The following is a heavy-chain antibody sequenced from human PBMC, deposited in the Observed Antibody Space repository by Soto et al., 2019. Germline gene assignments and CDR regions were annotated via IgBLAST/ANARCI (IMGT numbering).Heavy chain of an antibody. CDR1: GGSFSGYY. D-gene: IGHD2-21*02. J-gene: IGHJ1*01. CDR2: INHSGST. V-gene: IGHV4-34*01. CDR3: ANTLRGDYYFFQH. Sequence: PSETLSLTYAVYGGSFSGYYWSWIRQPPGKGLEWIGEINHSGSTNYNPSLKSRVTISVDTSKNQSSLKLTSVTAADTAVYYCANTLRGDYYFFQHWGQGTLVTVSS.